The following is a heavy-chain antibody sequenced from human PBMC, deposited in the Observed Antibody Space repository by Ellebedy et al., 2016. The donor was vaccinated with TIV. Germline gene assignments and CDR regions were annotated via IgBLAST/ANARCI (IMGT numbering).Heavy chain of an antibody. Sequence: PGGSLRLSCAASGFTFSTYGMHWIRQAPGKGLEWVAVVSYGGNNKYYADSVKGRFTISRDNSKNTLYLQMDSLTAEDTAVYYCAKDAWEKARISREHDNWGQGTLVTVSS. J-gene: IGHJ4*02. D-gene: IGHD5-24*01. CDR1: GFTFSTYG. CDR2: VSYGGNNK. V-gene: IGHV3-30*18. CDR3: AKDAWEKARISREHDN.